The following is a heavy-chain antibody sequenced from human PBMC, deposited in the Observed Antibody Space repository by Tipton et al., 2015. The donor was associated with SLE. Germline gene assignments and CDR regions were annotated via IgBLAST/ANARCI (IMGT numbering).Heavy chain of an antibody. D-gene: IGHD3-10*01. J-gene: IGHJ6*03. V-gene: IGHV4-4*07. Sequence: TLSLTCTVSGGSISFDYWSWIRQYAGRGLEWIGRIYSSGDRDYNPSLRSRVTMSIDASQNRVSLRLKSVSAADTAVYYCARGLDYNYYYMDVWGKGTSVTVSS. CDR2: IYSSGDR. CDR1: GGSISFDY. CDR3: ARGLDYNYYYMDV.